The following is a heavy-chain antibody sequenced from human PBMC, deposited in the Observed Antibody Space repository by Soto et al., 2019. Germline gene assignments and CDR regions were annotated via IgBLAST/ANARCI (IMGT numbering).Heavy chain of an antibody. CDR2: IIAIFGLT. J-gene: IGHJ6*02. V-gene: IGHV1-69*17. D-gene: IGHD3-10*01. Sequence: QVQLVQSGAEVRKPGSSVRVSCKPSGGSFSKNAINWVRQAPGQGLEWMVGIIAIFGLTNYAAEFQGSLTITADQSRSDTSMDVSRLTSGDTPIYYSATVEVYRSGNFYFFHYYDLNVWALGTAVTVSS. CDR1: GGSFSKNA. CDR3: ATVEVYRSGNFYFFHYYDLNV.